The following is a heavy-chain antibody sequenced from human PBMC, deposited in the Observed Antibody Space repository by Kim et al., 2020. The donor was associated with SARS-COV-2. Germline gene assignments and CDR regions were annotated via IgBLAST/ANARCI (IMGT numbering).Heavy chain of an antibody. CDR2: ISGSDSTT. Sequence: GGSLRLSCAASGFTFSGFAMSWVRQAPGMGLEWVSGISGSDSTTYYADSVRGRFTISRDNSKKMVYLQMNGLRVEDTAVYYCAKDVVVPALSYFDYWGQGTLVTVSS. D-gene: IGHD2-2*01. J-gene: IGHJ4*02. CDR3: AKDVVVPALSYFDY. CDR1: GFTFSGFA. V-gene: IGHV3-23*01.